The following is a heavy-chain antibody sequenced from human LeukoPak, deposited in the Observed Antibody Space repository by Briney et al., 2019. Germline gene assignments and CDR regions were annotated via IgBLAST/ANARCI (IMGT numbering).Heavy chain of an antibody. CDR3: AREALGYCSSTSCYNWFDP. CDR2: IYYSGST. Sequence: SETLSLTCTVSCGSVSSGSYYWSWIRQPPGKGLEWIGYIYYSGSTNYNPSLKSRVTISVDTSKNQFSLKLSSVTAADTAVYYCAREALGYCSSTSCYNWFDPWGQGTLVTDSS. J-gene: IGHJ5*02. D-gene: IGHD2-2*01. CDR1: CGSVSSGSYY. V-gene: IGHV4-61*01.